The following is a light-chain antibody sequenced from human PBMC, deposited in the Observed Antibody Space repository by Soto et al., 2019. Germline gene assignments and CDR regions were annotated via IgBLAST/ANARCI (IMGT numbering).Light chain of an antibody. V-gene: IGKV1-9*01. J-gene: IGKJ2*01. Sequence: DSQLTQSPSFLSASVGDRVTITCRASQGISSYLAWYQQQPGKAPKLLIYAASTLQSGVPSRFSGSGSGTEFTLTLSSLQPEDFATYYCQQLNSYPPYTFGQGTKLEIK. CDR1: QGISSY. CDR3: QQLNSYPPYT. CDR2: AAS.